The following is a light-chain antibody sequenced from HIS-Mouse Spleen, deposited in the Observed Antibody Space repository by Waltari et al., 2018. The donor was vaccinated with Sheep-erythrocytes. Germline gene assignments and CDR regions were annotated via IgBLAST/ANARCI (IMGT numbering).Light chain of an antibody. V-gene: IGLV2-11*01. Sequence: QSALTQPRSVSGSPGQSVTISCTGTSSDVGGYNYVSWYQQHPGKAPKLMIYDVSKRRSGVYNRFSGSKSGNTASLTISGLQAEDEADYYCCSYAGSSTPWVFGGGTKLTVL. CDR2: DVS. J-gene: IGLJ3*02. CDR3: CSYAGSSTPWV. CDR1: SSDVGGYNY.